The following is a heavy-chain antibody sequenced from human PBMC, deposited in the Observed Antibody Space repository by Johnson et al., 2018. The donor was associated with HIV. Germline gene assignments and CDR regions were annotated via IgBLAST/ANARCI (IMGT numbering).Heavy chain of an antibody. Sequence: VQLVESGGGVVQPGGSLRLSCAVSGLTFSDYYMSWIRQAPGKGLEWVSLIYSGGSAYYSDSVNGRFTISRDNSKNTLYLQMNSLRAEDTAVYYCARAPHYDSTEGSAFDIWGQGTMVTVSS. CDR3: ARAPHYDSTEGSAFDI. J-gene: IGHJ3*02. CDR1: GLTFSDYY. V-gene: IGHV3-66*01. CDR2: IYSGGSA. D-gene: IGHD3-22*01.